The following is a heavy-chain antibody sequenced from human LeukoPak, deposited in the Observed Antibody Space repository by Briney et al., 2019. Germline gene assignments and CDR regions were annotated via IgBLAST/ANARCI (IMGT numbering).Heavy chain of an antibody. J-gene: IGHJ4*02. CDR3: ARFDYSDGLDY. CDR2: IYYSGST. CDR1: GGSISSGGYY. D-gene: IGHD2-21*01. Sequence: SETLSLTCTVSGGSISSGGYYWSWIRQHPGKGLEWIGYIYYSGSTYYNPSLKSRVTISVDTSKNQFSLKLSSVTAADTAVYYCARFDYSDGLDYWGQGTLSPSPQ. V-gene: IGHV4-31*03.